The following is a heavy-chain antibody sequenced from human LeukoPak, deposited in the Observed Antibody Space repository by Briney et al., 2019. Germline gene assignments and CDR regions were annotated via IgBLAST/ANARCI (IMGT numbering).Heavy chain of an antibody. CDR1: GGSISSYY. D-gene: IGHD3-3*01. Sequence: PSETLPLTYTVSGGSISSYYWSWIRQPAGKGLEWIGRIYTSGSTNYNPSLKSRVTMSVDTSKNQFSLKLSSVTAADTAVYYCARVVGFWSGYYYFDYWGQGTLVTVSS. CDR2: IYTSGST. V-gene: IGHV4-4*07. J-gene: IGHJ4*02. CDR3: ARVVGFWSGYYYFDY.